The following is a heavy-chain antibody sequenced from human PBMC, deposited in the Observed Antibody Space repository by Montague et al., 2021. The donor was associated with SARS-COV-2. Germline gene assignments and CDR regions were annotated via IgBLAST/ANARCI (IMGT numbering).Heavy chain of an antibody. J-gene: IGHJ5*02. Sequence: SETLSLTCAVSGGSISSDNRWSWVRQSPGKGLEWIGEIFHSGSTNYNPSLKSRVTMSVDKSKNDFSLKLSPVTAADTAMYYCARRITMVREVTKRNNWSDPWGRGILVTVSS. CDR2: IFHSGST. CDR1: GGSISSDNR. D-gene: IGHD3-10*01. V-gene: IGHV4-4*02. CDR3: ARRITMVREVTKRNNWSDP.